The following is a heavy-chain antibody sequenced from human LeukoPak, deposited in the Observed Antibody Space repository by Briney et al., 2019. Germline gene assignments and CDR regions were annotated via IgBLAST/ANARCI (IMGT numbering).Heavy chain of an antibody. Sequence: EASVKVSCKASGYTFTGYYMHWVRQAPGQGLEWMGWINPNSGGTNYAQKFQGRVTMTRDTSISTAYMELSRLRSDDTAVYYCARDGYDYGDTNWFDPWGQGTLVTVSS. CDR2: INPNSGGT. CDR3: ARDGYDYGDTNWFDP. CDR1: GYTFTGYY. J-gene: IGHJ5*02. D-gene: IGHD4-17*01. V-gene: IGHV1-2*02.